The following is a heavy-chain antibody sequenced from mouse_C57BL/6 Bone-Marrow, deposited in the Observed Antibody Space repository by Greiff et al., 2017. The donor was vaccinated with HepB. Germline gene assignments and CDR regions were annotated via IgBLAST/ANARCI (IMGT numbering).Heavy chain of an antibody. CDR2: IYPGGGYT. D-gene: IGHD1-1*01. CDR1: GYTFTNYW. CDR3: ARVPLRGYAMDY. J-gene: IGHJ4*01. V-gene: IGHV1-63*01. Sequence: VKLQQSGAELVRPGTSVKMSCKASGYTFTNYWIGWAKQRPGHGLEWIGDIYPGGGYTNYNEKFKGKATLTADKSSSTAYMQFSSLTSEDSAIYYCARVPLRGYAMDYWGQGTSVTVSS.